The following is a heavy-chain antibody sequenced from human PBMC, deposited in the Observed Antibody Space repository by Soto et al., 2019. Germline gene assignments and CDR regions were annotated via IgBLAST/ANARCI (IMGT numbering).Heavy chain of an antibody. V-gene: IGHV1-69*01. Sequence: QVQLVQSGAEVKKPGSSVKVSCKASGGTFSSYAISWVRQAPGQGLEWMGGIIPIFGTANYAQKFQGRVTMTADESTSPAYMELSSLRSEDTAVYYCAREQLKARGYSYGGFDYWGQGTLVTVSS. J-gene: IGHJ4*02. D-gene: IGHD5-18*01. CDR1: GGTFSSYA. CDR2: IIPIFGTA. CDR3: AREQLKARGYSYGGFDY.